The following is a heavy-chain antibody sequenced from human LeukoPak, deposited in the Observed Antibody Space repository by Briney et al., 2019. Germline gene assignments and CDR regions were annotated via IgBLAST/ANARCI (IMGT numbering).Heavy chain of an antibody. CDR1: GGSFSGYY. Sequence: SETLSLTCAVYGGSFSGYYWSWIRQPPGKGLEWIGEINHSGSTNYNPSLKSRVTISVDTSKNQFSLKLSSVTAADTAVYYCATMKFWSGYLANYYYGMDVWGQGTTVTASS. V-gene: IGHV4-34*01. CDR2: INHSGST. CDR3: ATMKFWSGYLANYYYGMDV. J-gene: IGHJ6*02. D-gene: IGHD3-3*01.